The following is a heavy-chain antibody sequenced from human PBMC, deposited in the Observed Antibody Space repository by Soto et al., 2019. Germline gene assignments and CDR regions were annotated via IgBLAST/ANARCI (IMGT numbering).Heavy chain of an antibody. CDR2: IYSGGST. CDR3: AREDIRGYYYYYGMDV. CDR1: GFTFSSYW. V-gene: IGHV3-66*01. Sequence: PGGSLRLSCAASGFTFSSYWMSWVRQAPGKGLEWVSVIYSGGSTYYADSVKGRFTISRDNSKNTLYLQMNSLRAEDTAVYYCAREDIRGYYYYYGMDVWGQGTTVTVSS. J-gene: IGHJ6*02. D-gene: IGHD2-15*01.